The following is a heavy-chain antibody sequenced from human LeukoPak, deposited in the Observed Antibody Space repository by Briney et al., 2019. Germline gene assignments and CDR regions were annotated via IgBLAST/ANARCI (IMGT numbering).Heavy chain of an antibody. J-gene: IGHJ4*02. Sequence: GGSLRLSCAASRFTFSSYSMNWVRQAPGKGLEWVSSIGSSSSYIYYADSVKGRFTISRDNAKNSLYLQMNSLRAEDTAVYYCARMTTVTPGPFDYWGQGILVTVSS. CDR2: IGSSSSYI. CDR1: RFTFSSYS. D-gene: IGHD4-17*01. V-gene: IGHV3-21*04. CDR3: ARMTTVTPGPFDY.